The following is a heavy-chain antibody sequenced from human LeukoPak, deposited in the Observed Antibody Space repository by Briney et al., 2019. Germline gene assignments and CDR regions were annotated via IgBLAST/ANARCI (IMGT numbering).Heavy chain of an antibody. CDR3: ARESFGFGELSWFDP. V-gene: IGHV4-30-2*01. Sequence: LRLSCAASGFTVSSNYMSWIRQPPGKGLEWIGYIYHSGSTYYNPSLKSRVTISVDRSKNQFSLKLSSVTAADTAVYYCARESFGFGELSWFDPWGQGTLVTVSS. CDR2: IYHSGST. D-gene: IGHD3-10*01. J-gene: IGHJ5*02. CDR1: GFTVSSNY.